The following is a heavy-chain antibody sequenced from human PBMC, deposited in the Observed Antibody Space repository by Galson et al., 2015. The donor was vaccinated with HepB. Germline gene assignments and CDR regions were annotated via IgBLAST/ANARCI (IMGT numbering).Heavy chain of an antibody. CDR2: INAGNGNT. V-gene: IGHV1-3*01. Sequence: SVKVSCKASGYTFTSYAMHWVRQAPGQRLEWMGWINAGNGNTKYSQKFQGRVTITRDTSASTAYMELSSLRSEDTAVYYCARDLYPYSSSWSPVDYWGQGTLVTVSS. D-gene: IGHD6-13*01. CDR3: ARDLYPYSSSWSPVDY. J-gene: IGHJ4*02. CDR1: GYTFTSYA.